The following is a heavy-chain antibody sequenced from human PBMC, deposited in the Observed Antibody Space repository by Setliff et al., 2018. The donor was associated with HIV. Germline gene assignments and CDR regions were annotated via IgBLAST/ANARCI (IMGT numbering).Heavy chain of an antibody. J-gene: IGHJ5*02. V-gene: IGHV3-11*03. D-gene: IGHD3-10*01. CDR3: VSSGSGSYINWFGP. Sequence: GGSLRLSCSASGFTFSDYYMTWIRQAPGKGLEFISYISSSGSYTKYADSVKGRFTISRDNAENSLYLQMNSLRVEDSAVYYCVSSGSGSYINWFGPWGQGTLVTVSS. CDR1: GFTFSDYY. CDR2: ISSSGSYT.